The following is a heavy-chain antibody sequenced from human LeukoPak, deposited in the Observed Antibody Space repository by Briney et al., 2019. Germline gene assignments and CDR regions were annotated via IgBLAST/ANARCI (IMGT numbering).Heavy chain of an antibody. CDR1: GYTFTSYG. D-gene: IGHD3-3*01. V-gene: IGHV1-18*01. CDR2: ISAYNGNT. CDR3: ATNIQEYYDFWSGFAFDI. J-gene: IGHJ3*02. Sequence: ASVKVSCKASGYTFTSYGISWVRQAPGQGLEWMGWISAYNGNTNYAQKLQGRVTMTTDTSTSTAYMELRSLRSDDTAVYYCATNIQEYYDFWSGFAFDIWGQGTVVTVSS.